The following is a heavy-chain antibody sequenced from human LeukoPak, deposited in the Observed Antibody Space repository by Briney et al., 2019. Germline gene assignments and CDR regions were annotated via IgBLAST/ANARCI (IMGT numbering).Heavy chain of an antibody. CDR2: INTNTGNP. D-gene: IGHD6-19*01. Sequence: ASVKVSCKASGYTLTSYAMNWVRQAPGQGLEWMGWINTNTGNPTYAQGFTGRFVFSLDTSVSTAYLQISSLKAEDTAVYYCARDYSSGWPYYYYYMDVWGKGTTVTVSS. J-gene: IGHJ6*03. CDR3: ARDYSSGWPYYYYYMDV. V-gene: IGHV7-4-1*02. CDR1: GYTLTSYA.